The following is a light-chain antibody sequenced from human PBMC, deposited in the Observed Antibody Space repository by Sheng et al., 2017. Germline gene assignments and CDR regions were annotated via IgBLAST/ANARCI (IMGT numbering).Light chain of an antibody. V-gene: IGKV3-15*01. CDR2: GAS. Sequence: EIVLTQSPATLSLSPGEGATLSCRASQSISSNLAWYQQKPGQAPRLLIFGASSRGTGIPARFSGSGSGTEFTLTISSLQSEDFAVYYCQQYNKWPLPFGGGTTVEIK. J-gene: IGKJ4*01. CDR1: QSISSN. CDR3: QQYNKWPLP.